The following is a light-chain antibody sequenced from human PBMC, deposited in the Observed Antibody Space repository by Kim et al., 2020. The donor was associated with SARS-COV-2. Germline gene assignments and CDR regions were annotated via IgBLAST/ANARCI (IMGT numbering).Light chain of an antibody. CDR2: DIN. J-gene: IGLJ1*01. V-gene: IGLV2-14*03. Sequence: GRSITISCTGTTSYIDGYKYVSWYQQHPGKAPKLLIFDINERPSGISNRFSGSKSGNTASLTISSLQAEDEADYYCSSYADGNRYVFGTGTKVTVL. CDR3: SSYADGNRYV. CDR1: TSYIDGYKY.